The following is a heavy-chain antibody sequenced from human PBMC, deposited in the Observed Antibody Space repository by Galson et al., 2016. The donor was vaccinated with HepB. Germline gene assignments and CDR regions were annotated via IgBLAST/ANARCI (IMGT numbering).Heavy chain of an antibody. J-gene: IGHJ4*02. D-gene: IGHD3-22*01. CDR1: EGTFKSYA. V-gene: IGHV1-69*06. CDR2: IIPVFGPA. CDR3: AREARSTFYYGHLDQ. Sequence: SVKVSCKASEGTFKSYAISWVRQAPGQGLEWMGGIIPVFGPANYAQKFQGRVTITADKSTSTIDMFLTSLGSEDTAVYYCAREARSTFYYGHLDQWGQGSLVTVSS.